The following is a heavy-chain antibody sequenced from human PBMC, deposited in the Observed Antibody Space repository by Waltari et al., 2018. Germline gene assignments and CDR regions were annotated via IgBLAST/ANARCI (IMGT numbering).Heavy chain of an antibody. J-gene: IGHJ4*02. Sequence: QVQLVQSGAEVKKPGASVRVSCKASSYTFANYGISWVRQAPGQGLEWMAWITAFNDNTHYAQKFQDRVTMTTDTSTNTVYMELRSLRSDDTAVYYCATGEWERGLAHWGQGTLVTVSS. V-gene: IGHV1-18*01. CDR1: SYTFANYG. D-gene: IGHD1-26*01. CDR2: ITAFNDNT. CDR3: ATGEWERGLAH.